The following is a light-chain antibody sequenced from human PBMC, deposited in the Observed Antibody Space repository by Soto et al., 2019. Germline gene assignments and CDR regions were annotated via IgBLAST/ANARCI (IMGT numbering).Light chain of an antibody. CDR1: SSNIGSNY. Sequence: QSVLTQPPSASGTPGQRVTISCSGSSSNIGSNYVYWYQQLPGTAPKLLMSTDSQRPSGVPDRFSGSKSGTSASLAISGLRSEDEADYYCAACDDSLSSYVFGIGTQLTVL. CDR3: AACDDSLSSYV. V-gene: IGLV1-47*01. J-gene: IGLJ7*01. CDR2: TDS.